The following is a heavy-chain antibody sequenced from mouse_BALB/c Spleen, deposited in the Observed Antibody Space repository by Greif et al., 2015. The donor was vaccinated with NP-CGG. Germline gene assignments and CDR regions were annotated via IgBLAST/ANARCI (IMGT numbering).Heavy chain of an antibody. CDR2: INPSNGGT. CDR3: TRGGGPWFAY. Sequence: VQLQQSGAELVKPGASVKLSCKASGYTFTSYYMYWVKQRPGQGLEWIGEINPSNGGTNFNEKFKSKATLTVDKSSSAAYMQLSSLTSEDSAVYYCTRGGGPWFAYWGQGTLVTVSA. V-gene: IGHV1S81*02. J-gene: IGHJ3*01. CDR1: GYTFTSYY.